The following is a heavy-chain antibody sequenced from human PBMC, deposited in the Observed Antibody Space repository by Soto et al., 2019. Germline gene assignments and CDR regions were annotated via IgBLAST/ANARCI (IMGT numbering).Heavy chain of an antibody. J-gene: IGHJ4*02. CDR1: GASVTSDKYH. CDR3: SLLTYCRPGDD. Sequence: PSETLSLTCPVSGASVTSDKYHWGWSRQPPGRGLEWIGTVYYRGKTYHNPSLKSRVTMSMDASKNQFSLTLSSVAVADSAMYYCSLLTYCRPGDDWGQGTLVTASS. CDR2: VYYRGKT. V-gene: IGHV4-39*01. D-gene: IGHD2-15*01.